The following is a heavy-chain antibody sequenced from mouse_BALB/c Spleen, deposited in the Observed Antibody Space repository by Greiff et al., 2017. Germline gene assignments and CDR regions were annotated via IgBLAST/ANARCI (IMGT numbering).Heavy chain of an antibody. CDR3: ASRDGSSSFAY. J-gene: IGHJ3*01. CDR1: GFTFSSFG. CDR2: ISSGSSTI. D-gene: IGHD1-1*01. V-gene: IGHV5-17*02. Sequence: EVKLVESGGGLVQPGGSRKLSCAASGFTFSSFGMHWVRQAPEKGLEWVAYISSGSSTICYADTVKGRFTISRDNPKNTLFLQMTSLRSEDTAMYYCASRDGSSSFAYWGQGTLVTVSA.